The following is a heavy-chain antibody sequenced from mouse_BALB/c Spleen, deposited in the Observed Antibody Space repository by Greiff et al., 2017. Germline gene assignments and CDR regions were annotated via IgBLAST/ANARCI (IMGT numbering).Heavy chain of an antibody. Sequence: DVMLVESGGGLVQPGGSRKLSCAASGFTFSSFGMHWVRQAPEKGLEWVAYISSGSSTIYYADTVKGRFTISRDNPKNTLFLQMTSLRSEDTAMYYCARSGYDYDTGYYYAMDYWGQGTSVTVSS. V-gene: IGHV5-17*02. D-gene: IGHD2-4*01. CDR1: GFTFSSFG. CDR3: ARSGYDYDTGYYYAMDY. CDR2: ISSGSSTI. J-gene: IGHJ4*01.